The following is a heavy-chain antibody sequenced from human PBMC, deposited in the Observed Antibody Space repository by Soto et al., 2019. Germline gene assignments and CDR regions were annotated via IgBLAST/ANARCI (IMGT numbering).Heavy chain of an antibody. J-gene: IGHJ6*02. V-gene: IGHV1-69*13. CDR1: GGTFSSYA. CDR3: ARGYYYGSGSSALYYYYGMDV. Sequence: GASVKVSCNASGGTFSSYAISWVRQAPGQGLEGMGGIIPIFGTANYAQKFQGRVTITADESTSTAYMELSSLRSEDTAVYYCARGYYYGSGSSALYYYYGMDVWGQGTTVTVSS. CDR2: IIPIFGTA. D-gene: IGHD3-10*01.